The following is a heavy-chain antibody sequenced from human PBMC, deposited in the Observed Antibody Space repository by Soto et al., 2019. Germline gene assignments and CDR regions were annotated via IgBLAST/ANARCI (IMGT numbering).Heavy chain of an antibody. CDR3: ARVVGATVSGAFDI. D-gene: IGHD1-26*01. CDR1: GFTFSSYD. Sequence: GGSLRLSCAASGFTFSSYDMHWVRQATGKGLEWVSAIGTAGDTYYPGSVKGRFTISRENAKNSLYLQMNSLRAEDTAVYYCARVVGATVSGAFDIWGQGTMVTVSS. V-gene: IGHV3-13*01. J-gene: IGHJ3*02. CDR2: IGTAGDT.